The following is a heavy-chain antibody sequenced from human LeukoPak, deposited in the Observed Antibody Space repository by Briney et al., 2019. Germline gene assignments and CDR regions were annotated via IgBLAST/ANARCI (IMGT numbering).Heavy chain of an antibody. J-gene: IGHJ5*02. D-gene: IGHD3-10*01. CDR2: IYHSGST. Sequence: PSETLSLTCAVSGYSISSDYYWGWIRQPPGKGLEWIGSIYHSGSTYYNPSLKSRVTISVDTSKNQFSLKLSSVTAADTAAYYCARLYGSGRNWFDPWGQGTLVTVSS. CDR3: ARLYGSGRNWFDP. CDR1: GYSISSDYY. V-gene: IGHV4-38-2*01.